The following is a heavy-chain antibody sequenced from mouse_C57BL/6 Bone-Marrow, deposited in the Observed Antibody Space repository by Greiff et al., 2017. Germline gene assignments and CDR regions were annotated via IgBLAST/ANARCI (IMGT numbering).Heavy chain of an antibody. J-gene: IGHJ1*03. CDR2: IYPRSGNT. D-gene: IGHD1-1*01. Sequence: QVQLQQSGAELARPGASVKLSCKASGYTFTSYGISWVKQRTGQGLEWIGEIYPRSGNTYYNEKFKGKATLTADKSSSTTYMELRSLTSEDSAVYCCARASIYYCGSSWYWYFDVWGKGTTVTVSS. CDR3: ARASIYYCGSSWYWYFDV. V-gene: IGHV1-81*01. CDR1: GYTFTSYG.